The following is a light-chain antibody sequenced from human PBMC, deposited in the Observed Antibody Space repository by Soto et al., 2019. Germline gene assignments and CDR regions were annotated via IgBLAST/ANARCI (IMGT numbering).Light chain of an antibody. V-gene: IGLV2-14*01. CDR3: SSYTRSSTLVV. CDR1: SSDVGGYNY. CDR2: DVS. Sequence: QSALTQPASVSGSPGQSITISCTGTSSDVGGYNYVSWYQQHLGKAPKLMIYDVSNRPSGVSNRFSGSKSGNTASLTISGLQAEGEADYYCSSYTRSSTLVVFGGGTKLTVL. J-gene: IGLJ2*01.